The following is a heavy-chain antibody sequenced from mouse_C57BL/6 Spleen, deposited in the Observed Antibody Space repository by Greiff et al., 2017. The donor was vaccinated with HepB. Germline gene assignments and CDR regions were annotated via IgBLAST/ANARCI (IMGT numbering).Heavy chain of an antibody. CDR3: AFSYGSSLYYAMDY. CDR2: IHPNSGST. J-gene: IGHJ4*01. Sequence: VQLQQPGAELVKPGASVKLSCKASGYTFTSYWMHWVKQRPGQGLEWIGMIHPNSGSTNYNEKFKSKATLTVDKSSSTAYMQLSSLTSEDSAVYYCAFSYGSSLYYAMDYWGQGTSVTVSS. D-gene: IGHD1-1*01. V-gene: IGHV1-64*01. CDR1: GYTFTSYW.